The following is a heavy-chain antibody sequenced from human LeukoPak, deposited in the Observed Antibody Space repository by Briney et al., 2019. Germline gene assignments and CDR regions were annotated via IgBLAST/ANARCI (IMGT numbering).Heavy chain of an antibody. V-gene: IGHV3-7*05. D-gene: IGHD3-3*01. J-gene: IGHJ4*02. CDR3: ARDYNFWSGYLDY. CDR1: GFSFNNYW. CDR2: IKQDGSEK. Sequence: GGSLRLSCAVSGFSFNNYWMSWVRQAPGKGLEWVANIKQDGSEKYYVDSVKGRFSISRDNAKNSLYLQMNSLRAEDTAVYYCARDYNFWSGYLDYWGQGTLVTVSS.